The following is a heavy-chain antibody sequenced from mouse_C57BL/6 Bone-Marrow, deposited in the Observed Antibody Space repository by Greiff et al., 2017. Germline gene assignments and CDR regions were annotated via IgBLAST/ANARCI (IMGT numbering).Heavy chain of an antibody. D-gene: IGHD1-1*01. CDR2: IDPENGDT. CDR1: GFNIKDDY. CDR3: TTRSFITTVVAPFGD. V-gene: IGHV14-4*01. J-gene: IGHJ2*01. Sequence: EVQLQQSGAELVRPGASVKLSCTASGFNIKDDYMHWVKQRPEQGLEWIGWIDPENGDTEYASKFQGKATITADTSSNTAYLQLSSLTSEDTAVYYCTTRSFITTVVAPFGDGGQGTTLTVSS.